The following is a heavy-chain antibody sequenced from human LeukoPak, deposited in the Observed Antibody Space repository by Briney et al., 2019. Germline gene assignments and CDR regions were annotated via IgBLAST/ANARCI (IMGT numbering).Heavy chain of an antibody. Sequence: GGSLRLSCAASGFTFDDYAMHWVRHAPGKGLEWVSGISWNSGSIGYAESVKGRFTISRDNAKNSLYLQMNSLRAEDTALYYCAKGGYYDSSGYYSFDYWGQGTLVTVSS. CDR2: ISWNSGSI. D-gene: IGHD3-22*01. V-gene: IGHV3-9*01. J-gene: IGHJ4*02. CDR3: AKGGYYDSSGYYSFDY. CDR1: GFTFDDYA.